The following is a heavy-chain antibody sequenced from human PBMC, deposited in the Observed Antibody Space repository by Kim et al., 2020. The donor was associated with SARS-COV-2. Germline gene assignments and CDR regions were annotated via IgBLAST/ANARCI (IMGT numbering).Heavy chain of an antibody. Sequence: GGSLRLSCAASGFTFSSYGMHWVRQAPGKGLEWVAVISYDGSNKYYADSVKGRFTISRDNSKNTLYLQMNSLRAEDTAVYYCARDQGNGSRNLNLDYLGQGTLVTVSS. CDR2: ISYDGSNK. D-gene: IGHD3-10*01. CDR3: ARDQGNGSRNLNLDY. J-gene: IGHJ4*02. V-gene: IGHV3-33*05. CDR1: GFTFSSYG.